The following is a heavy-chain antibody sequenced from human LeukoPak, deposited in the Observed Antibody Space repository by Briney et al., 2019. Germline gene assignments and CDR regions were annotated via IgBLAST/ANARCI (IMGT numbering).Heavy chain of an antibody. J-gene: IGHJ4*02. V-gene: IGHV1-8*02. CDR1: GYTFTSYG. CDR2: MNPNSGNT. D-gene: IGHD3-22*01. CDR3: ARFSDSSGQEG. Sequence: ASVKVSCKASGYTFTSYGISWVRQAPGQGLEWMGWMNPNSGNTGYAQKFQGRVTMTRNTSISTAYMELSSLRSEDTAVYYCARFSDSSGQEGWGQGTLVTVSS.